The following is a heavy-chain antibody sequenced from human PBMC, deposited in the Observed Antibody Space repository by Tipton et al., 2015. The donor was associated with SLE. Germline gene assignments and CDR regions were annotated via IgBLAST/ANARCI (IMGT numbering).Heavy chain of an antibody. D-gene: IGHD6-13*01. CDR3: ARDSPGGAAAGNDAFDI. V-gene: IGHV3-NL1*01. J-gene: IGHJ3*02. CDR1: GFTFSSYG. Sequence: GYLRLSCAASGFTFSSYGMHWVRQAPGKGLEWVAVIYSGGSTYYADSVKGRFTISRDNSKNTLYLQMNSLRAEDTAVYYCARDSPGGAAAGNDAFDIWGQGTMVTVSS. CDR2: IYSGGST.